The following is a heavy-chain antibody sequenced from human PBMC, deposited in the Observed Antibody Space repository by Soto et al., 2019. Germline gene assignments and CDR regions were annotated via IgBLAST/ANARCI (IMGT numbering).Heavy chain of an antibody. D-gene: IGHD1-26*01. CDR3: ARGGSLSWYFDL. Sequence: QVQLVQSGAEVKKPGASVKVSCKASGYTFTSYAMHWVRQAPGQRLEWMGWINAGNGNTKYSKKFQGRGTINRDTPASTGYRERSSLRSEDTAVYYCARGGSLSWYFDLWGRGTLVTVSS. J-gene: IGHJ2*01. V-gene: IGHV1-3*01. CDR1: GYTFTSYA. CDR2: INAGNGNT.